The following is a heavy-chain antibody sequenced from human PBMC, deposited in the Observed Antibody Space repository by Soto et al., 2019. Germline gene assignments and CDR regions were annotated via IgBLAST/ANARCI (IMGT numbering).Heavy chain of an antibody. Sequence: ASVKVSCKASGYTFTSYDINWVRQAPGQGLEWMGWINPNSGGTNYAQKFQGWVTMTRDTSISTAYMELSRLRSDDTAVYYCAREVAGTVRSFYFDYWGQGTLVTVS. CDR2: INPNSGGT. J-gene: IGHJ4*02. CDR1: GYTFTSYD. D-gene: IGHD6-19*01. V-gene: IGHV1-2*04. CDR3: AREVAGTVRSFYFDY.